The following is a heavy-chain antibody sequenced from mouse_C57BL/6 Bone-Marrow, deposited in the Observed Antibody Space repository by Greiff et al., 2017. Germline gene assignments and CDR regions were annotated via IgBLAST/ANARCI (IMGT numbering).Heavy chain of an antibody. J-gene: IGHJ4*01. CDR1: GFTFSSYA. D-gene: IGHD3-2*02. CDR3: ARAQAPPAMDY. CDR2: ISDGGSYT. V-gene: IGHV5-4*03. Sequence: EVKLVESGGGLVKPGGSLKLSCAASGFTFSSYAMSWVRQTPEKRLEWVATISDGGSYTYYPDNVKGRFTIARDNAKNNLYLQMSHLKSEDTAMYYCARAQAPPAMDYWGQGTSVTGSS.